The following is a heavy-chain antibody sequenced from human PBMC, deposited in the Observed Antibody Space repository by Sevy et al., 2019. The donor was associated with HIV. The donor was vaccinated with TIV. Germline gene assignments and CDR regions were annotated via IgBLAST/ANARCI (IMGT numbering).Heavy chain of an antibody. V-gene: IGHV4-34*01. D-gene: IGHD2-15*01. CDR1: GGSFSGYY. J-gene: IGHJ4*02. CDR2: INHSGNT. Sequence: SETLSLTCAVYGGSFSGYYWSWIRQPPGKGLEWIGEINHSGNTNYNPSLKSRVTISVDISKNQFSLNLTSVTAAETALYNCARVPKCVVPTGRSGDSCQYFDYWGLGSLVTVSS. CDR3: ARVPKCVVPTGRSGDSCQYFDY.